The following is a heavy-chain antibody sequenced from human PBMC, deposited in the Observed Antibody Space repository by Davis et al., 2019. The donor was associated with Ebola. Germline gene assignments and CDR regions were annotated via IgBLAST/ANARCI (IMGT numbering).Heavy chain of an antibody. CDR3: ARGAPVITMVRVMDYYYGMDV. CDR2: INPNSGGT. D-gene: IGHD3-10*01. Sequence: ASVKVSCKASGYTFTGYYMHWVRQAPGQGLEWMGWINPNSGGTNYAQRFQGRVTITADESTSTAYMELSSLRSEDTAVYYCARGAPVITMVRVMDYYYGMDVWGQGTTVTVSS. V-gene: IGHV1-2*02. CDR1: GYTFTGYY. J-gene: IGHJ6*02.